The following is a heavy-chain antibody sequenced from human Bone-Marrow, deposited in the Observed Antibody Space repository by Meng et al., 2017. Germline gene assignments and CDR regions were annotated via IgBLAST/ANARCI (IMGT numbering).Heavy chain of an antibody. CDR3: AREGYSYGFVGIYYY. D-gene: IGHD5-18*01. V-gene: IGHV1-8*01. J-gene: IGHJ4*02. Sequence: VLLVPATGEVKTAGAFTKASCNASGYTFSSYDIYGLRQAPGQRLVGMVWINPNSGNTGYAQKFQGRVTMTRNTSISTAYMELSSVRAEDTAVYYCAREGYSYGFVGIYYYWGQGTLVTVSS. CDR1: GYTFSSYD. CDR2: INPNSGNT.